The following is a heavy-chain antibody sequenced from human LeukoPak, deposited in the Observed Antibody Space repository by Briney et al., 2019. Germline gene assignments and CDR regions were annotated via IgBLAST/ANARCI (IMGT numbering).Heavy chain of an antibody. V-gene: IGHV3-23*01. CDR1: GFTFSSYA. CDR2: INTGGGGT. J-gene: IGHJ4*02. Sequence: PGGSLRLSCAASGFTFSSYAMSWVRQAPGKALEWVSAINTGGGGTYYADSVKGRFTISRDNSKNTLYLQMNSLRAEDTAVYYCAKDDYGDYERDYWGQGTLVTVSS. CDR3: AKDDYGDYERDY. D-gene: IGHD4-17*01.